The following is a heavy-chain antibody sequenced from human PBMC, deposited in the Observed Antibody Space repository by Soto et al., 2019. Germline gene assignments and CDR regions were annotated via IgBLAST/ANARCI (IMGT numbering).Heavy chain of an antibody. Sequence: SETLSLTCAVSGGSISSGGYSWSWIRQPPGKGLEWIGYIYHSGSTYYNPSLKSRVTISVDTSKNQFSLKLTSVTAADTAVYYCASKFGELLADAFDIWGQGTVVTVPS. J-gene: IGHJ3*02. D-gene: IGHD3-10*01. CDR2: IYHSGST. CDR3: ASKFGELLADAFDI. CDR1: GGSISSGGYS. V-gene: IGHV4-30-2*01.